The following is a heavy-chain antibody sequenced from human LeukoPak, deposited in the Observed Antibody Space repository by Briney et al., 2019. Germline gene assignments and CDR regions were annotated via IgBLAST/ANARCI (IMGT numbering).Heavy chain of an antibody. CDR1: RFTFSSYA. D-gene: IGHD1-26*01. Sequence: GGSLRLSCAASRFTFSSYAMSWVRQAPGEGLEWVSAISGSGGSTYYADSAKGRFTISRDNSKNTLYLQMNSLRAEDTAVYYCAKGMDGGSYGYWGQGTLVTVSS. J-gene: IGHJ4*02. CDR3: AKGMDGGSYGY. V-gene: IGHV3-23*01. CDR2: ISGSGGST.